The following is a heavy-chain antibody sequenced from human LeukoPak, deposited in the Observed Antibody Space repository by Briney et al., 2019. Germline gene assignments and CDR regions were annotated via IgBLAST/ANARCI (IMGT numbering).Heavy chain of an antibody. D-gene: IGHD2-15*01. CDR3: AREVVALDY. CDR1: GFTFSSYA. J-gene: IGHJ4*02. Sequence: GGSLRLSCAASGFTFSSYAMHWVRQAPGKGLEWVAVISYDGSNKYYADSVEGRFTISRDNSKNTLYLQMNSLRAEDTAVYYCAREVVALDYWGQGTLVTVSS. V-gene: IGHV3-30-3*01. CDR2: ISYDGSNK.